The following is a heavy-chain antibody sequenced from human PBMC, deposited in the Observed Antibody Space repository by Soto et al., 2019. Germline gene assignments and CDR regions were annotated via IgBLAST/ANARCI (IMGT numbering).Heavy chain of an antibody. Sequence: GGSPRLSCAASGFTFSSYAMHWVRQAPGKGLEWVAVISYDGSNKYYTDSVKGRFTISRDNSKNTLYLQMNSLRAEDTAVYYCARDPAYYYGSADYWGQGTLVTVS. V-gene: IGHV3-30-3*01. CDR2: ISYDGSNK. CDR1: GFTFSSYA. CDR3: ARDPAYYYGSADY. D-gene: IGHD3-10*01. J-gene: IGHJ4*02.